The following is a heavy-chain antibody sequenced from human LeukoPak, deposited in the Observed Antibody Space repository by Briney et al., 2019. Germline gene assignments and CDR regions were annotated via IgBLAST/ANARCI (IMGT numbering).Heavy chain of an antibody. CDR1: GGPISSYY. V-gene: IGHV4-4*07. D-gene: IGHD3-22*01. Sequence: PSETLSLTCTVSGGPISSYYWSWIRQPAGKGLEWIGRIYTSGSTNYNPSLKSRVTMSVDTSKNQFSLKLSSVTAADTAVYYCARDRARGPYYYDSSGPIDYWGQGTLVTVSS. CDR2: IYTSGST. J-gene: IGHJ4*02. CDR3: ARDRARGPYYYDSSGPIDY.